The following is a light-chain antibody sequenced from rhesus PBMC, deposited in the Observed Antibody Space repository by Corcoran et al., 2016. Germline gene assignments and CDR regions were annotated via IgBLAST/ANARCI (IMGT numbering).Light chain of an antibody. J-gene: IGKJ3*01. CDR2: KAS. CDR3: QQYSSSLT. V-gene: IGKV1-22*01. CDR1: QRISSW. Sequence: DIQMTQSPSSLSASVGDTVTINCRASQRISSWLAWYQQKPGKAPKLLIYKASSLQSGVPSRFSGSGSGTDFPLTNSSLQSEDFATYYCQQYSSSLTFGPGTKLDIK.